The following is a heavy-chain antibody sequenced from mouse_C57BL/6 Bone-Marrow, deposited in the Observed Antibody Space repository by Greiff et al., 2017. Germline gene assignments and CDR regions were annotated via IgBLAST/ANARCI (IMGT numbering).Heavy chain of an antibody. Sequence: QVQLQQSGAELARPGASVKLSCKASGYTFTSYGISWVKQRTGQGLEWIGEIYPRSGNTYYNEKFKGKATLTADKSSSTAYMELRSLTSEDSAVFFCARSWILEAMDYWGQGTSVTVSS. V-gene: IGHV1-81*01. CDR1: GYTFTSYG. J-gene: IGHJ4*01. CDR3: ARSWILEAMDY. CDR2: IYPRSGNT. D-gene: IGHD2-14*01.